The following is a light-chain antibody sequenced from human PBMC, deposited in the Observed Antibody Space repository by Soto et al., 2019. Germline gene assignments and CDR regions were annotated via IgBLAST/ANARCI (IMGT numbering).Light chain of an antibody. CDR1: QSVSSY. V-gene: IGKV3-11*01. J-gene: IGKJ1*01. CDR2: GAS. Sequence: EIVLTQSPATLSLSPGERATLSCRASQSVSSYLAWYQQKPGQAPRLLIYGASNRATGVAARFSGSGSGTDFTLTISSLEPEDSAVYYCQQRDSWWTFGQGTKVDIK. CDR3: QQRDSWWT.